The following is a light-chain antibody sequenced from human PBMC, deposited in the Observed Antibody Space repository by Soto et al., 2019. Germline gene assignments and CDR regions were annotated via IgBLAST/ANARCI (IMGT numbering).Light chain of an antibody. CDR2: WAS. Sequence: DIVMTQSPDSLTVSRGERAAVNCKSNHSVLYSSNNKNYLAWYQQRPGQPPKLLIYWASTRESGVPERFSGSGSGTDFTLTITNLQAEDVAVYYCQQYYSDPPTFGQGTKLEIK. V-gene: IGKV4-1*01. CDR3: QQYYSDPPT. J-gene: IGKJ2*01. CDR1: HSVLYSSNNKNY.